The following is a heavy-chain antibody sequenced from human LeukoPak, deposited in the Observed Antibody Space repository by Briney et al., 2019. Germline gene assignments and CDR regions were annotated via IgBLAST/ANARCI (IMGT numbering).Heavy chain of an antibody. CDR2: IYYSGST. J-gene: IGHJ5*02. CDR3: ARGGDYYGSGSYYAFDP. CDR1: GGSISSGGYY. V-gene: IGHV4-31*03. Sequence: SETLSLTCTVSGGSISSGGYYWSWIRQHPGKGLEWIGYIYYSGSTYYNPSLKSRVTISVDTSKNQFSLKLSSVTAADTAVYYCARGGDYYGSGSYYAFDPWGQGTLVTVSS. D-gene: IGHD3-10*01.